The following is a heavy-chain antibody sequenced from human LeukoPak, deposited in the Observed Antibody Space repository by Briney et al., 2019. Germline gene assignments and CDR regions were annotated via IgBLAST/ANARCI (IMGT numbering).Heavy chain of an antibody. CDR1: GGSLSTYY. Sequence: SETLSLTCAVYGGSLSTYYWNWLRQPPGKGLEWIGEINHSGNTNYNPSLKSRVTISIDTSKNQFSLHLRSVTAADTAVYYCARTPFIAVATIFDYWGQGTLVTVSS. J-gene: IGHJ4*02. D-gene: IGHD6-19*01. CDR2: INHSGNT. CDR3: ARTPFIAVATIFDY. V-gene: IGHV4-34*01.